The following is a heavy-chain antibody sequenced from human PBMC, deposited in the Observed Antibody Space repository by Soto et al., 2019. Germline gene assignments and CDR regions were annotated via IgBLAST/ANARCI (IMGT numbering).Heavy chain of an antibody. D-gene: IGHD4-17*01. CDR1: GFTFSSYW. V-gene: IGHV3-7*01. J-gene: IGHJ4*02. Sequence: GGSLRLSCAASGFTFSSYWMSWVRQAPGKGLEWVANIKQDGSEKYYVDSVKGRFTISRDNAKNSLYLQMNSLRAEDKAVYYCASSVTTMIYYFDYWGQGTLVTVSS. CDR3: ASSVTTMIYYFDY. CDR2: IKQDGSEK.